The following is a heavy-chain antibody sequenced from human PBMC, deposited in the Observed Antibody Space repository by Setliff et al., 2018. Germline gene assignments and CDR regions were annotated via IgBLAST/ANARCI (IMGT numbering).Heavy chain of an antibody. J-gene: IGHJ4*02. Sequence: SVKVSCKASGYTFTSYGFSWVRQAPGQGLEWMGGIIPILGIANYAQKFQGRVTITADESTSTAYMELSSLRSEDTAVYYCARFRDDSSGWYGTHYFDYWGQGTLVTVSS. V-gene: IGHV1-69*10. CDR2: IIPILGIA. D-gene: IGHD6-19*01. CDR1: GYTFTSYG. CDR3: ARFRDDSSGWYGTHYFDY.